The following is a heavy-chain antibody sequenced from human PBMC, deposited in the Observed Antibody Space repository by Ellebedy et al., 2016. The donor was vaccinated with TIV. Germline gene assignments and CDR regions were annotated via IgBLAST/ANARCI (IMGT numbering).Heavy chain of an antibody. CDR1: GDSISRSYYY. V-gene: IGHV4-39*07. D-gene: IGHD2-21*02. Sequence: SETLSLXXSVSGDSISRSYYYWGWIRQPPGKGLEWIGEINHSESTNCNPSLKSRVTISVDTSKNQFSLKLKSVTAADTAVYYCARESDYYFDSWGQGTLVTVSS. J-gene: IGHJ4*02. CDR3: ARESDYYFDS. CDR2: INHSEST.